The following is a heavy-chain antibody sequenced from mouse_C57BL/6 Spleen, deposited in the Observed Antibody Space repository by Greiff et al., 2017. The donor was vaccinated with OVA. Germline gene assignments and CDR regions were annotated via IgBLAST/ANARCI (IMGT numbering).Heavy chain of an antibody. CDR2: IYPGGGYT. CDR1: GYTFTNYW. CDR3: ARTCNYPYYFDY. V-gene: IGHV1-63*01. Sequence: QVQLQQSGAELVRPGPSVKMSCKASGYTFTNYWIGWAKQRPGHGLEWIGDIYPGGGYTNYNEKFKGKATLTADKSSSTAYMQFSSLTSEDSAIYYCARTCNYPYYFDYWGQGTTLTVSS. D-gene: IGHD2-1*01. J-gene: IGHJ2*01.